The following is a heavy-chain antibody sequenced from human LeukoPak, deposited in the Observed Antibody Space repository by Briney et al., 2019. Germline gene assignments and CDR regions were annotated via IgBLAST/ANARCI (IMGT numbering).Heavy chain of an antibody. Sequence: PGRSLRLSCAASGFTFSFYVMHWVRQAPGKGLEWVAVISYDGSKEYYADSVKGRFTISRDNSKNTLYLQMNSLRPEDTAVLYCAREGLRDGHKLFDYWGQGTLVTVSS. J-gene: IGHJ4*02. D-gene: IGHD5-24*01. CDR2: ISYDGSKE. CDR1: GFTFSFYV. CDR3: AREGLRDGHKLFDY. V-gene: IGHV3-30*03.